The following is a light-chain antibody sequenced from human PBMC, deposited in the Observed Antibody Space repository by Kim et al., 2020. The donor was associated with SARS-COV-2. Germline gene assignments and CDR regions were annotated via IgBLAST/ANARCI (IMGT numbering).Light chain of an antibody. J-gene: IGLJ1*01. Sequence: VTISCTGTSSDVGGYNYVSWYQQHPGKAPKLMIYDVSKRPSGVPDRFSGSKSGNTASLTISGLQAEDEADYYCCSYAGSYTYIFGTGTKVTVL. CDR1: SSDVGGYNY. CDR3: CSYAGSYTYI. V-gene: IGLV2-11*01. CDR2: DVS.